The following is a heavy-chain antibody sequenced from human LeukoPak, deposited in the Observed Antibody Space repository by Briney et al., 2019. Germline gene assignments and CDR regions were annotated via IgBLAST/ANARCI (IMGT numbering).Heavy chain of an antibody. CDR1: GFTFSNYW. Sequence: GGSLRLSCAASGFTFSNYWTHWVRQAPGKGLEWVANIKQDGSEKYYVDSVKGRFTISRDNAKNSLYLQMNSLRAEDTAVYYCARDLGTVTTDYWGQGTLVTVSS. CDR2: IKQDGSEK. J-gene: IGHJ4*02. CDR3: ARDLGTVTTDY. D-gene: IGHD4-17*01. V-gene: IGHV3-7*01.